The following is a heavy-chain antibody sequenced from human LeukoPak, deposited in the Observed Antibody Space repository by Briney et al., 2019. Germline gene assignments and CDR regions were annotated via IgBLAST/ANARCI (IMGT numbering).Heavy chain of an antibody. Sequence: ASVTFSCTASGYTVTSYAMNWVRQATGQGLEWMGWINTNTGNPTYAQGFTGRFVFSLDTSVSTAYLQISSLKAEDTAVYYCARELLWFGELYWFDPWGQGTLVTVSS. CDR1: GYTVTSYA. D-gene: IGHD3-10*01. V-gene: IGHV7-4-1*02. CDR3: ARELLWFGELYWFDP. CDR2: INTNTGNP. J-gene: IGHJ5*02.